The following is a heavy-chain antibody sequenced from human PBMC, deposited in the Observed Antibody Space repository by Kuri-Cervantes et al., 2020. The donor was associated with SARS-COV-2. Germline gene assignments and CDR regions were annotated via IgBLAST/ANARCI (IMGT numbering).Heavy chain of an antibody. CDR2: IGQDGSVK. D-gene: IGHD1-1*01. J-gene: IGHJ5*02. Sequence: GESLKISCAASGFTFSNAWMSWVRQAPGKGLEWVANIGQDGSVKYYVDSAKGRFTISRDNAKNSLYLQMNSLRTDDMAVYYCAIGGNYWHAWGQGTLVTVSS. CDR3: AIGGNYWHA. V-gene: IGHV3-7*01. CDR1: GFTFSNAW.